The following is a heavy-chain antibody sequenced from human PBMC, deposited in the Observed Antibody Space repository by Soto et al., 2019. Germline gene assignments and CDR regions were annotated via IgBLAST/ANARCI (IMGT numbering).Heavy chain of an antibody. CDR1: GFTFSSYA. J-gene: IGHJ4*02. V-gene: IGHV3-23*01. D-gene: IGHD2-2*01. CDR2: ISGSGGST. CDR3: AKPLGGYCSSTSCRKTDQDY. Sequence: VQLLESGGGLVQPGGSLRLSCAASGFTFSSYAMSWVRQAPGKGLEWVSVISGSGGSTYYADSVKGRFTISRDNSKNTLYLQMNSLRAEDTAVYYCAKPLGGYCSSTSCRKTDQDYWGQGTLVTVSS.